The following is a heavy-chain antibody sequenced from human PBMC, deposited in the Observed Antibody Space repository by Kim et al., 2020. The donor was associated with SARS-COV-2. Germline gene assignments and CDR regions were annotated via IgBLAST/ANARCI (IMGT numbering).Heavy chain of an antibody. J-gene: IGHJ6*02. CDR2: ILYDGSNK. CDR1: GFTFSSYA. V-gene: IGHV3-33*06. CDR3: AKEGRGIYYDSSGYYPPYYYYGMDV. D-gene: IGHD3-22*01. Sequence: GGSLRLSCAASGFTFSSYAMHWVRQAPGKGLEWVAVILYDGSNKYYADSVKGRFTISRDNSKNTLYLQMNSLRAEDTAVYYCAKEGRGIYYDSSGYYPPYYYYGMDVWGQGTTVTVSS.